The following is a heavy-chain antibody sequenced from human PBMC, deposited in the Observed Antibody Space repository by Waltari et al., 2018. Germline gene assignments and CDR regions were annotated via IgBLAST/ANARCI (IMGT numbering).Heavy chain of an antibody. CDR3: ARAGYGSGSPGTQAFDI. CDR1: GYTFTSYA. V-gene: IGHV1-3*03. Sequence: QVQLVQSGAEVKKPGASVKVSCKASGYTFTSYAMHWVRQAPGQRLEWMGWINAGNGNTKYSQEFQGRVTITMDTSASTAYMELSSLRSEDMAVYYCARAGYGSGSPGTQAFDIWGQGTMVTVSS. J-gene: IGHJ3*02. CDR2: INAGNGNT. D-gene: IGHD3-10*01.